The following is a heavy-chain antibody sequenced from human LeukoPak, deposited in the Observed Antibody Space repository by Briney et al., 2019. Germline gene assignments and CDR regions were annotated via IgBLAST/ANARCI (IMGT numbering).Heavy chain of an antibody. Sequence: PGGSMRLSCAASGFTFSTYAMNWVRQAPGKGLEWVSSITTSGNSIYYADSVKGRFTISRDNPKNSLYLQMSSLRAEDTAAYYCARGGPVSYYFDYWGQGTLVTVSS. CDR2: ITTSGNSI. CDR1: GFTFSTYA. J-gene: IGHJ4*02. V-gene: IGHV3-48*03. D-gene: IGHD1-26*01. CDR3: ARGGPVSYYFDY.